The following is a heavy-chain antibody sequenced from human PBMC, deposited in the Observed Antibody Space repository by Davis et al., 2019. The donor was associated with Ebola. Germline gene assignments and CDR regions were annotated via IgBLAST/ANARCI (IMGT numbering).Heavy chain of an antibody. CDR1: GFTFTSSA. J-gene: IGHJ4*02. CDR3: AADRRAPLGDFDY. V-gene: IGHV1-58*01. D-gene: IGHD3-16*01. Sequence: SVKVSCKASGFTFTSSAVQWVRQARGQRLEWIGWIVVGSGNTNYAQKFQERVTITRDMSTSTAYMELGSLRSEDTAVYYCAADRRAPLGDFDYWGQGTLVTVSS. CDR2: IVVGSGNT.